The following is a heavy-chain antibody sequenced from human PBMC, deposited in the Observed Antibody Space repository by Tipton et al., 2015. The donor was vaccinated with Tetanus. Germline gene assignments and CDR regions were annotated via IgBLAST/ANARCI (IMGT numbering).Heavy chain of an antibody. Sequence: TLSLTCAVSGGSFSGHYWSWIRQPPGEGLEWIGEINHTGSTNYNPSLRRRVTISIGTSKNQFSLKMTSVTAADTAVYYCATQTDNWFDPWGQGTLVTVSS. V-gene: IGHV4-34*01. J-gene: IGHJ5*02. CDR3: ATQTDNWFDP. CDR1: GGSFSGHY. CDR2: INHTGST.